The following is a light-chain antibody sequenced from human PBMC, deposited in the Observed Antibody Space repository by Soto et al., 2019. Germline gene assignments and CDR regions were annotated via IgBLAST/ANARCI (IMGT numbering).Light chain of an antibody. CDR1: SSDVGGYTY. CDR3: TSYTSSSTPYV. Sequence: QSALTQPASVSGSPGQSITISRAGTSSDVGGYTYVSWYQQHPGKAPKLMIYDVSNRPSGVSNRFSGSKSGNTASLTISGLQAEDEADYYCTSYTSSSTPYVFGGGTKLTVL. CDR2: DVS. J-gene: IGLJ1*01. V-gene: IGLV2-14*01.